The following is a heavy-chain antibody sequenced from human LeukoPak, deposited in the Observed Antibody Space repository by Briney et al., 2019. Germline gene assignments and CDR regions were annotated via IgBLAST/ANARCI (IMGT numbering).Heavy chain of an antibody. CDR3: ARVSGTYFDY. D-gene: IGHD1-26*01. CDR2: ISSSGRTI. V-gene: IGHV3-48*03. J-gene: IGHJ4*02. Sequence: PGGSLRLSCAASGFTFSSYEMNWVRQAPGKGLEWVSYISSSGRTICYADSVKGRFTISRDNAKNSLYLQMNSLRAEDTAVYYCARVSGTYFDYWGQGTLVTVSS. CDR1: GFTFSSYE.